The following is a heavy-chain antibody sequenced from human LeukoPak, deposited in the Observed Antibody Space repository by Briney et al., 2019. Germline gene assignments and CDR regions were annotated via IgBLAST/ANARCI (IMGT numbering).Heavy chain of an antibody. Sequence: SETLSLTCTVSGDSVSNGNYYWSWLRQPPGKALEWIGYIYYTGSTYYNPSLEGRVTISVDTSRNHFSVKLSSVTAADTAVYYCARGPNSSGFSYFDYWGQGTLVTVSS. CDR3: ARGPNSSGFSYFDY. J-gene: IGHJ4*02. D-gene: IGHD3-22*01. V-gene: IGHV4-61*03. CDR1: GDSVSNGNYY. CDR2: IYYTGST.